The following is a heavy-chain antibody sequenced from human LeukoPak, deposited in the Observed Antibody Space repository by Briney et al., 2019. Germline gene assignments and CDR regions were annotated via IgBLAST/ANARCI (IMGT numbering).Heavy chain of an antibody. Sequence: SETLSLTCTVSGYSITSAYYWGWIRQPPGKGLEWIGSFFLKGSTYYNPSLKSRVTISVDTSKNQFSLKLSSVTAADTAVYYCARNSYTYYYGSGSYSNFDYWGQGTLVTVSS. J-gene: IGHJ4*02. CDR2: FFLKGST. CDR3: ARNSYTYYYGSGSYSNFDY. V-gene: IGHV4-38-2*02. CDR1: GYSITSAYY. D-gene: IGHD3-10*01.